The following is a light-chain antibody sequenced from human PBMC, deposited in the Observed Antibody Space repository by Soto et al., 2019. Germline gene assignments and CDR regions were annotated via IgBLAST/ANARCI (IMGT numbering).Light chain of an antibody. V-gene: IGKV1-12*01. CDR1: QDIGYA. CDR3: QQGNSFPLT. Sequence: DIQMTQSPSSVSASVGDRFTITCRASQDIGYALAWFQQKPRQAPSLLMYTASSLHSGVPSRFSGSGSGTDFTLTISSLQPEDSATYYCQQGNSFPLTFGGGTKVEIK. J-gene: IGKJ4*01. CDR2: TAS.